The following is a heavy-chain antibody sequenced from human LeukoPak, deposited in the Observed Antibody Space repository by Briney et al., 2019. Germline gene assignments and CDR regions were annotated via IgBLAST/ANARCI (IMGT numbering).Heavy chain of an antibody. D-gene: IGHD3-22*01. CDR2: ISGSGDNT. Sequence: GGSLKLSCAASGFTFSSYAMSWVRQAPGKGLEWVSGISGSGDNTYYADSVKGRFTISRDNSKNTLYVQVNSLGTEDTAAYYCAKGSYYDSSGSFYFDYWGQGTLVTVSS. CDR1: GFTFSSYA. CDR3: AKGSYYDSSGSFYFDY. V-gene: IGHV3-23*01. J-gene: IGHJ4*02.